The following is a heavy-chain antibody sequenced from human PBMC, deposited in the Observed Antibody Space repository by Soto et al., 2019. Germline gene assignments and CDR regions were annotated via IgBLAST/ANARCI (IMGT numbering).Heavy chain of an antibody. CDR3: ARDQVQLWSAAGGGGPILGGYYYYYGMDV. D-gene: IGHD5-18*01. J-gene: IGHJ6*02. Sequence: GGSLRLSCAASGFTFSSYAMHWVRQAPGKGLEWVAVISYDGSNKYYADSVKGRFTISRDNSKNTLYLQMNSLRAEDTAVYYCARDQVQLWSAAGGGGPILGGYYYYYGMDVWGQGTTVTVSS. CDR2: ISYDGSNK. V-gene: IGHV3-30-3*01. CDR1: GFTFSSYA.